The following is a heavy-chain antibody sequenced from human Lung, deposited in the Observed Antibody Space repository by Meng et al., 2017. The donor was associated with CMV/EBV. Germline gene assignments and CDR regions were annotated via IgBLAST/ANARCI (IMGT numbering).Heavy chain of an antibody. D-gene: IGHD2/OR15-2a*01. Sequence: GESLKISCAASGISFDVYGMSWVRQAPGKGLEWVSGINWSSGRTGYADSVKGRFTISRDNAKNSLYLQMSRLRAEDTALYYCVKDLPGVNFYAFDYWGQGTXVTVSS. V-gene: IGHV3-20*04. J-gene: IGHJ4*02. CDR1: GISFDVYG. CDR2: INWSSGRT. CDR3: VKDLPGVNFYAFDY.